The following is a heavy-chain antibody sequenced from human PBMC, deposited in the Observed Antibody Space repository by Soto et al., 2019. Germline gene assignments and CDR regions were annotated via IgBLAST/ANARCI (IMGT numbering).Heavy chain of an antibody. D-gene: IGHD3-10*01. CDR3: ARDRDSMIRGVYQH. CDR1: GFSFSDNY. CDR2: LSTSSSYT. Sequence: QVQLVESGGGVVKPGGSLRLSCVASGFSFSDNYLHWIRQARGKGLEWVSYLSTSSSYTNYADSVKGRFTISRDNARNSLYLQMSSRRSDDTAVYYCARDRDSMIRGVYQHWGQGTLVIVS. V-gene: IGHV3-11*05. J-gene: IGHJ1*01.